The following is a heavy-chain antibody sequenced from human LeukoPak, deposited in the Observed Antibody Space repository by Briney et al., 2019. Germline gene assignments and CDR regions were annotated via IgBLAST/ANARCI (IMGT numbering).Heavy chain of an antibody. V-gene: IGHV3-30-3*01. CDR3: ARGGPNDFRRGYYFDY. CDR2: ISYDGSNK. D-gene: IGHD3-3*01. Sequence: PGGSLRPSCAASGFTFSSYAMHWVRQAPGKGLEWVAVISYDGSNKYYADSVKGRFTISRDNSKNTLYLQMNSLRAEDTAVYYCARGGPNDFRRGYYFDYWGQGTLVTVSS. CDR1: GFTFSSYA. J-gene: IGHJ4*02.